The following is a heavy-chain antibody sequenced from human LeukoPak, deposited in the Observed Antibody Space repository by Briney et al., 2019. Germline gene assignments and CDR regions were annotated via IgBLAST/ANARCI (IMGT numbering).Heavy chain of an antibody. Sequence: SETLSLTCTVSGGSITSSSYYWGWIRQPPGKGLEWIGSIYYSGSTFYNPSLKSRVTISVDTSKNQFSLKLSSVTAADTAVYYCARASPSGYDNWGQGTLVTVSS. D-gene: IGHD5-12*01. CDR3: ARASPSGYDN. J-gene: IGHJ4*02. CDR2: IYYSGST. V-gene: IGHV4-39*07. CDR1: GGSITSSSYY.